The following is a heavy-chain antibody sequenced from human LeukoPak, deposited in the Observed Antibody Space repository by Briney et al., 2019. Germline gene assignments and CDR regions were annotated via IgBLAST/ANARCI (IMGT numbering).Heavy chain of an antibody. V-gene: IGHV4-39*01. CDR1: GGSVSSSSYY. CDR3: ARRANTWFDP. Sequence: PSETLSLTCTVYGGSVSSSSYYWGWIRQPPGKGLEWIGSIYYSGSTYYNPSLKSRVTISVDTSKNQFSLKLSSVTAADTAVYYCARRANTWFDPWGQGTLVTVSS. J-gene: IGHJ5*02. D-gene: IGHD2/OR15-2a*01. CDR2: IYYSGST.